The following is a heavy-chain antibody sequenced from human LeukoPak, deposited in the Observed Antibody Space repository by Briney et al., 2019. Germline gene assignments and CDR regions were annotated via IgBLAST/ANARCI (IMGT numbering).Heavy chain of an antibody. CDR2: IHYSGGDT. CDR3: ARQPAGTAAFDI. D-gene: IGHD1-14*01. V-gene: IGHV4-59*08. J-gene: IGHJ3*02. Sequence: SETLSLTCTVSGGSINNYHWSWIRQPPGKGLEWIGYIHYSGGDTNYNPSLKSRLTISVDTSKNQISLMLTSVTAADTAFYYCARQPAGTAAFDIWAQGTMVTVSS. CDR1: GGSINNYH.